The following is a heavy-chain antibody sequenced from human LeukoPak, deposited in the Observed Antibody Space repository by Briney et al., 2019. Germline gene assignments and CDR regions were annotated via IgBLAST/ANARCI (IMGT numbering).Heavy chain of an antibody. D-gene: IGHD3-10*01. CDR3: ATNSGILWFGELLLDY. Sequence: ASVKVSCKVSGYTLTELSMHWVRQAPGKGLEWMGGFDPEDGETIYAQKFQGRVTMTEDTSTDTAYMELSSLRSEDTAVYYCATNSGILWFGELLLDYWGQGTLVTVSS. J-gene: IGHJ4*02. CDR1: GYTLTELS. CDR2: FDPEDGET. V-gene: IGHV1-24*01.